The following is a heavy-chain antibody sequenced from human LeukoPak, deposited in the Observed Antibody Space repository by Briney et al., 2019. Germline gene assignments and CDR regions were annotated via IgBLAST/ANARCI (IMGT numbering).Heavy chain of an antibody. CDR2: ISSSGSTI. D-gene: IGHD3-22*01. J-gene: IGHJ4*02. CDR1: GFTFSDYY. CDR3: ARAASGYYYDSSAPA. Sequence: PGGSLRLSCAASGFTFSDYYMSWIRQAPGKGLEWVSYISSSGSTICYADSVKGRFTISRDNAKNSLYLQMNSLRAEDTAVYYCARAASGYYYDSSAPAWGQGTLVTVSS. V-gene: IGHV3-11*04.